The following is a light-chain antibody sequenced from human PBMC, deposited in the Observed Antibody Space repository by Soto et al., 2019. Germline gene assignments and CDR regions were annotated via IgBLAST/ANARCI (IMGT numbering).Light chain of an antibody. J-gene: IGLJ1*01. V-gene: IGLV2-11*01. CDR3: CSYAGSPRDV. Sequence: SALTQPRSVSGSPGQSVTISCTGTSSDVGGYNYVSWYQQHPGKAPKVMIYDVSERPSGVPDRFSGSKSGNTASLTISGLQAEDEADYYCCSYAGSPRDVFGTGTKLTVL. CDR2: DVS. CDR1: SSDVGGYNY.